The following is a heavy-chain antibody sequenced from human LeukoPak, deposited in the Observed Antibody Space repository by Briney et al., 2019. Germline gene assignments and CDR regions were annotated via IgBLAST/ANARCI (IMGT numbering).Heavy chain of an antibody. CDR3: ARAQYFDY. Sequence: GRSLRLSCAASGFTFSSYAMRWVRQAPGKGLEWVAVISYDGSNKYYADSVKGRFTISRDNSKNTLYLQMNSLRAEDTAVYYCARAQYFDYWGQGTLVTVSS. CDR1: GFTFSSYA. J-gene: IGHJ4*02. CDR2: ISYDGSNK. V-gene: IGHV3-30*01.